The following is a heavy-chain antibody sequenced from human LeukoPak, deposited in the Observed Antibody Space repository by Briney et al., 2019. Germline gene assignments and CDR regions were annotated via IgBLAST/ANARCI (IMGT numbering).Heavy chain of an antibody. Sequence: GGSRRLSCAASGFTFSSYWMSWVRQAPGKGLEGVANIKQDGSEKSYVDSVKGRFTISRDNAKNSLYLQMNSLRAEDTAVYYCARDRWVFCGGSCYYYYGMDVWGQGTTVTVSS. J-gene: IGHJ6*02. D-gene: IGHD2-15*01. CDR1: GFTFSSYW. V-gene: IGHV3-7*01. CDR2: IKQDGSEK. CDR3: ARDRWVFCGGSCYYYYGMDV.